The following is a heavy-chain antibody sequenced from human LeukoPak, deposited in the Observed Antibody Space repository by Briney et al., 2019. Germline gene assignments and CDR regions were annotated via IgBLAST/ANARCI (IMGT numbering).Heavy chain of an antibody. CDR3: AHDAGPTGNPFFDY. V-gene: IGHV3-74*01. J-gene: IGHJ4*02. CDR1: GFTFSSYW. D-gene: IGHD4-11*01. Sequence: GGSLRLSCAASGFTFSSYWMHRVRQAPGKGLEWVSTISGDRTNTHYADSVKGRFSISRDNSRNTLYLQMNSLTVEDTALYYCAHDAGPTGNPFFDYWGQGTLVTVSS. CDR2: ISGDRTNT.